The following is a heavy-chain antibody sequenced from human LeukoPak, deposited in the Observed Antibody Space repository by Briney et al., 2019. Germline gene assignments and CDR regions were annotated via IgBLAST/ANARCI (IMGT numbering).Heavy chain of an antibody. CDR2: ISSSGGTT. J-gene: IGHJ6*03. CDR1: GFTFSSYA. V-gene: IGHV3-23*01. CDR3: AKNGDRGAYCSGGSCYPYYYYYMDV. Sequence: GGSLRLSCAASGFTFSSYAMSWVRQAPGKGLEWVSAISSSGGTTYYADSVKGRFTISRDNSKNTLSLQMNSLRAEDTAIYYCAKNGDRGAYCSGGSCYPYYYYYMDVWGKGTTVTISS. D-gene: IGHD2-15*01.